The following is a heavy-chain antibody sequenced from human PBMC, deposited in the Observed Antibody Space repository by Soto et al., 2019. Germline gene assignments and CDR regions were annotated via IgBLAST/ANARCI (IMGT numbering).Heavy chain of an antibody. CDR1: GFSLSTSGVG. V-gene: IGHV2-5*01. D-gene: IGHD6-19*01. J-gene: IGHJ4*02. CDR3: AQSAGYSSGWYYFDY. CDR2: IYWNDDK. Sequence: QITLKESGPTLVKPTQTLTLTCTFSGFSLSTSGVGVGWIRQPPGKALEWLALIYWNDDKRYSPSLKSRLTITKDTSKNLVVLTMTNMDPVDTATYYCAQSAGYSSGWYYFDYWGQGTLVTASS.